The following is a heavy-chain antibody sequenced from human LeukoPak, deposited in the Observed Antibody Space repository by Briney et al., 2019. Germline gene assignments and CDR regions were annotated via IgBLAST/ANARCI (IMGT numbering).Heavy chain of an antibody. CDR3: AHSPGGWYSYYYGMDV. J-gene: IGHJ6*02. V-gene: IGHV2-5*01. CDR2: IYWNDDK. D-gene: IGHD6-19*01. Sequence: SGPTLVNPTQTLTLTCTFSGFSLSTSGVGVGWIRQPPGKALEWLALIYWNDDKRYSPSLKGRLTITKDTSKNQVVLTMTNMDPVDTATYYCAHSPGGWYSYYYGMDVWGQGTTVTVSS. CDR1: GFSLSTSGVG.